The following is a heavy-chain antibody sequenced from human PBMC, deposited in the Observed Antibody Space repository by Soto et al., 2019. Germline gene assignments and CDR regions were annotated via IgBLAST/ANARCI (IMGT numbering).Heavy chain of an antibody. CDR3: ARGRIIVRT. J-gene: IGHJ5*02. CDR1: EFTFSSDH. V-gene: IGHV3-48*01. D-gene: IGHD2-21*01. Sequence: EVQRVESGGGSVQPGGSLRLSCAASEFTFSSDHMNWVRQAPGKGLEWISYISSSSSDIYYADSVKGRFTISSDNGKKSLCLLINRLRVEDTAVYSCARGRIIVRTWGQGTPVTVSS. CDR2: ISSSSSDI.